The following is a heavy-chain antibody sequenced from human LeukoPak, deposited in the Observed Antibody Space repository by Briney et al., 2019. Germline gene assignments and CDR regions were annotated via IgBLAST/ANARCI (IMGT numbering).Heavy chain of an antibody. CDR3: AGVEGGDWFDP. CDR2: ISGSGGST. V-gene: IGHV3-23*01. CDR1: GFTFSSYA. Sequence: GGSLRLSCAASGFTFSSYAMSWVRQAPGKGLEWVSAISGSGGSTYYADSVKGRFTISRDNSKNTLYLQMNSLRPEDTAVYYCAGVEGGDWFDPWGQGTLVTVSS. J-gene: IGHJ5*02. D-gene: IGHD3-16*01.